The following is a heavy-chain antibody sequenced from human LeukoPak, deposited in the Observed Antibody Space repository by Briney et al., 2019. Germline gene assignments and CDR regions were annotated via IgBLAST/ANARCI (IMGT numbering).Heavy chain of an antibody. CDR1: GFTFSSYA. CDR2: ISGSGDST. D-gene: IGHD2-21*01. Sequence: GGSLRLSCAASGFTFSSYAMSWVRQAPGKGLEWVSAISGSGDSTFYADSVKGRFTISRDNSKNTLNLQMNSLRAEDAAVYYCARGYSSDNWGQGTLVTVSS. J-gene: IGHJ4*02. CDR3: ARGYSSDN. V-gene: IGHV3-23*01.